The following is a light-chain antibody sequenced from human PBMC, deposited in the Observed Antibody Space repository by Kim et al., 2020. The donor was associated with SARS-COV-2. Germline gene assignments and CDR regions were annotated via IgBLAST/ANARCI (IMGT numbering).Light chain of an antibody. CDR3: KQYSHWPPYT. V-gene: IGKV3-15*01. Sequence: ELVMTQSPATLSVSPGERVTLSCRASQSVDSNLAWYQQRPGQPPRLLIYGASTRATDIPARFSGSGSGTEFTLIISSLQSEDFAVYYCKQYSHWPPYTFDQGTKLEI. CDR2: GAS. J-gene: IGKJ2*01. CDR1: QSVDSN.